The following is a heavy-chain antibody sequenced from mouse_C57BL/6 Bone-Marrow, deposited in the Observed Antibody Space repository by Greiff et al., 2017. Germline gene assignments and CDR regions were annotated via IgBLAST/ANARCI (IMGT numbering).Heavy chain of an antibody. CDR2: ITHSGET. V-gene: IGHV12-3*01. J-gene: IGHJ2*01. CDR1: GFPITSGYY. D-gene: IGHD4-1*01. CDR3: EGDLTGTGYFDY. Sequence: ELEESGPGLVKPSQSLFLTCSITGFPITSGYYWIWIRQSPGKPLEWMGYITHSGETFYNPSLQSPISITRETSKNQFFLQLNSVTTEDTAMYDCEGDLTGTGYFDYWGQGTTLTVSS.